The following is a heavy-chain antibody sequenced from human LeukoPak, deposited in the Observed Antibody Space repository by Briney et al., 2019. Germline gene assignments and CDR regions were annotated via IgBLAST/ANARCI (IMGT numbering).Heavy chain of an antibody. CDR3: ARGPHDSSGLDY. D-gene: IGHD3-22*01. V-gene: IGHV4-34*01. J-gene: IGHJ4*02. CDR1: GGSFSGYY. Sequence: PSETLSLTCAVYGGSFSGYYWSWIRQPPGKGLEWIGEMYHSGSTNYNPSLKSRVTISVDTSKNQSSLKLSSVTAADTAVYYCARGPHDSSGLDYWGQGTLVTVSS. CDR2: MYHSGST.